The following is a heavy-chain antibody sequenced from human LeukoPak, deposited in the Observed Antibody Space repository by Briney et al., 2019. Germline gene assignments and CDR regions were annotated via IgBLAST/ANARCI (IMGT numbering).Heavy chain of an antibody. CDR2: ISWDGGST. CDR1: GFTFDDYA. V-gene: IGHV3-43D*03. CDR3: AKVSVPYYDSSGQPQY. D-gene: IGHD3-22*01. Sequence: GGSLRLSCAASGFTFDDYAMHWVRQAPGKGLEWVSLISWDGGSTHYADSVKGRFTISRDNSKNSLYLQMNSLRAEDTAVYYCAKVSVPYYDSSGQPQYWGQGTLVTVSS. J-gene: IGHJ4*02.